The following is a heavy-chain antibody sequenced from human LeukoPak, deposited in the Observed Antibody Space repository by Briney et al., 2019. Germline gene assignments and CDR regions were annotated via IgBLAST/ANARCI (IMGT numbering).Heavy chain of an antibody. CDR2: IYYSGST. CDR1: GGSISSYY. D-gene: IGHD3-3*01. Sequence: PSETLSLTCTVSGGSISSYYWSWIRQPPGKGLEWIGYIYYSGSTNYNPSLKSRVTKSVDTSKNQFTLKLSSVTAADTAVYYCARVSYDFWSGYYPYYYMDVWGKGTTVTVSS. CDR3: ARVSYDFWSGYYPYYYMDV. V-gene: IGHV4-59*08. J-gene: IGHJ6*03.